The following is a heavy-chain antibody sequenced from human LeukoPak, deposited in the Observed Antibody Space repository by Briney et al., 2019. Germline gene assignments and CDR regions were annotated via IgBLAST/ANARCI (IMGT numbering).Heavy chain of an antibody. V-gene: IGHV3-21*01. Sequence: GGSLRLSCGASGFTFSNYNMNWVRQAPGEGLEWVSSINSRSTYIFYADSEMGRFTISRDNAKDSLFLQMNSLRAEDTAVYYCARDETNGFDSWGQGTLVTVSS. CDR1: GFTFSNYN. J-gene: IGHJ5*01. CDR2: INSRSTYI. D-gene: IGHD1-14*01. CDR3: ARDETNGFDS.